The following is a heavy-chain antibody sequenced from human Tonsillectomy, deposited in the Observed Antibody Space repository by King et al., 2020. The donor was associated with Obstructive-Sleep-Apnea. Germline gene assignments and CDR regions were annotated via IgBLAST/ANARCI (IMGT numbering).Heavy chain of an antibody. CDR2: ISSSSSYI. CDR3: ARDLSSGAFDI. J-gene: IGHJ3*02. D-gene: IGHD6-19*01. Sequence: VQLVESGGGLVKPGGSLRLSCAASGFTFSRYSMNWVRQAPRKGLEWVSSISSSSSYIYYADSVKGRFTISRDNAKNSLYLQMNSLRAEDTAVYYCARDLSSGAFDIWGQGTMVTVSS. CDR1: GFTFSRYS. V-gene: IGHV3-21*01.